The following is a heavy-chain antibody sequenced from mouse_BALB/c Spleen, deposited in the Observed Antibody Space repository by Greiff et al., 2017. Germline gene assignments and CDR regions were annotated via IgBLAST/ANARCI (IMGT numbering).Heavy chain of an antibody. V-gene: IGHV5-17*02. D-gene: IGHD2-2*01. J-gene: IGHJ3*01. CDR1: GFTFSSFG. CDR3: ARGGYDVFAY. Sequence: DVKLVESGGGLVQPGGSRKLSCAASGFTFSSFGMHWVRQAPEKGLEWVAYISSGSSTIYYADTVKGRFTISRDNPKNTLFLQMTSLRSEDTAMYYCARGGYDVFAYWGQGTLVTVSA. CDR2: ISSGSSTI.